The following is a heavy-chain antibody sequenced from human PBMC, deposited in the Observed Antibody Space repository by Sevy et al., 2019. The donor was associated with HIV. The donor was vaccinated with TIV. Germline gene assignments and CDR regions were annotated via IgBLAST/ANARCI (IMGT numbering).Heavy chain of an antibody. V-gene: IGHV1-2*02. CDR3: GRGPVDGTNWFDP. D-gene: IGHD6-19*01. Sequence: ASVKVSCKASGYTFTGYYIHWVRQAPGQGLEWMGWINPNSGGTNYAQKFQGRVTMTRDTSIRTAYMALSRLACDDTAGYNCGRGPVDGTNWFDPWGQGTLVTVSS. CDR1: GYTFTGYY. CDR2: INPNSGGT. J-gene: IGHJ5*02.